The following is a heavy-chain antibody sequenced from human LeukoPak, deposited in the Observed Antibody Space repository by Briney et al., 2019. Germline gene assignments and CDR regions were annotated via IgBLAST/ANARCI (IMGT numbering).Heavy chain of an antibody. D-gene: IGHD1-14*01. CDR3: AKGIRATENLFFDY. Sequence: RGSLRLSCAASGFTFDDYTMHWVRQAPGKGLEWVSLISWDGGSTYYADSVKGRFTISRDNSKNSLYLQMNSLRTEDTALYYCAKGIRATENLFFDYWGQGTLVTVSS. J-gene: IGHJ4*02. CDR1: GFTFDDYT. V-gene: IGHV3-43*01. CDR2: ISWDGGST.